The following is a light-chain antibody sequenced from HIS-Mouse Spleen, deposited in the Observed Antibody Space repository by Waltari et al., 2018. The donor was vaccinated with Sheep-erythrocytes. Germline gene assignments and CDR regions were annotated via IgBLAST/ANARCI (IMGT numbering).Light chain of an antibody. CDR3: QQRSNWPQPWT. V-gene: IGKV3-11*01. J-gene: IGKJ3*01. CDR2: DAS. CDR1: DVGGYNY. Sequence: VSGSPGQSVTISCTGTSSDVGGYNYVSWYQQKPGQAPRLLIYDASNRATGIPARFSGSGSGTDFTLTISSLEPEDFAVYYCQQRSNWPQPWTFGPGTKVDIK.